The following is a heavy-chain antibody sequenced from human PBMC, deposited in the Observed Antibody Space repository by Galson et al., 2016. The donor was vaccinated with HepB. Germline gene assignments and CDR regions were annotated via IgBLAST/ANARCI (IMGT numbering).Heavy chain of an antibody. D-gene: IGHD3-3*02. CDR1: GFTFSNYW. J-gene: IGHJ5*02. V-gene: IGHV3-7*03. CDR2: IKYDGSEK. CDR3: AKGRTAAPGYRAFFDP. Sequence: SLRLSCAASGFTFSNYWMNWVRQAPGKGLEWVGNIKYDGSEKYYVDSVEGRFTISRDDAKNSLYLQMNSLRADDTAVYYCAKGRTAAPGYRAFFDPWGQGTLVTVSS.